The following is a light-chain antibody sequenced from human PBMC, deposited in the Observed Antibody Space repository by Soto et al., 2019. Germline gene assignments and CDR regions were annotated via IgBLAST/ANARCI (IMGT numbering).Light chain of an antibody. J-gene: IGLJ2*01. Sequence: QSVLTQPPSVSGSPGQSVTISCTGTSTDIGNFNRVSWYQQAPGTAPKLMIYEVSTLPSGVPDRFSGSKSGNTASLTISGLQAEDEADYFCSSYTSDSTIVLFGGGTKLTVL. CDR3: SSYTSDSTIVL. V-gene: IGLV2-18*02. CDR2: EVS. CDR1: STDIGNFNR.